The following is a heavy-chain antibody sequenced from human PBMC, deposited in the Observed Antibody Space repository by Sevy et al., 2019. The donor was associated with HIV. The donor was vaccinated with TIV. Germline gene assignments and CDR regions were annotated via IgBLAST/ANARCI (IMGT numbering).Heavy chain of an antibody. CDR1: GVSISSSSYD. CDR2: IYYSGST. Sequence: SQTLSLTCSVSGVSISSSSYDWGWIRQPPGKGLEWIGSIYYSGSTYYNPSLMSRVTVSVDTSKNQFYLNLRSVTAADTAVYYCARHGGIVGRAFDFWGRGTLVTVSS. CDR3: ARHGGIVGRAFDF. J-gene: IGHJ4*02. V-gene: IGHV4-39*01. D-gene: IGHD1-26*01.